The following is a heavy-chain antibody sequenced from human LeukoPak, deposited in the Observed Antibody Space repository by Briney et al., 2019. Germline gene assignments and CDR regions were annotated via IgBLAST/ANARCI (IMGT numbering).Heavy chain of an antibody. CDR1: GYTFTSYY. Sequence: APVKVSCKASGYTFTSYYIHWVRQAPGQGLEWMGIINPSGGSTNYAQKFQGRVTMTRDTSTSTVYMELSSLRSEDSAVYYCARWTTTYLDYWGQGTLVTVSS. CDR2: INPSGGST. J-gene: IGHJ4*02. V-gene: IGHV1-46*01. CDR3: ARWTTTYLDY. D-gene: IGHD4-11*01.